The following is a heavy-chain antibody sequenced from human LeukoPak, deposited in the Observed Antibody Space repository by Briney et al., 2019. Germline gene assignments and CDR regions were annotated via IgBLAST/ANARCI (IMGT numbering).Heavy chain of an antibody. J-gene: IGHJ6*02. CDR3: ARDNGYYGMDV. CDR2: INPNSGGT. Sequence: ASVKVSCKASGYTFTGYYVHWVRQAPGQGHEWMGWINPNSGGTNYAQKFQGRVTMTRDTSNSTDSMELSSLRSDDTAVYYCARDNGYYGMDVWGQGTTVTVSS. CDR1: GYTFTGYY. V-gene: IGHV1-2*02.